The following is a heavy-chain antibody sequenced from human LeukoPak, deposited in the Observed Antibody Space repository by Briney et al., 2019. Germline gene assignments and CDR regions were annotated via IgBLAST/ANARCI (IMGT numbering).Heavy chain of an antibody. CDR2: IIPIFGTA. CDR1: GYTFTGYY. Sequence: GASVKVSCKASGYTFTGYYMHWVRQAPGQGLEWMGGIIPIFGTANYAQKFQGRVTITADKSTSTAYMELSSLRSEDTAVYYCAREGYCSSTSCNGFFDYWGQGTLVTVSS. V-gene: IGHV1-69*06. J-gene: IGHJ4*02. CDR3: AREGYCSSTSCNGFFDY. D-gene: IGHD2-2*01.